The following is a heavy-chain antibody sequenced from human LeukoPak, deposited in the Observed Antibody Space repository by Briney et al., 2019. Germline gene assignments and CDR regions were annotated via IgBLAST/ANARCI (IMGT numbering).Heavy chain of an antibody. Sequence: GGSLRLSCVASGFTFTNYVMTWVRQAPGKGLEWVSSIRTSVGSTFYADSVKGRFTISRDNSKNTLYLQLSSLRAEDTAVYYCAKVNPPRGGRSGWYETNDYWGQGTLVTVSS. D-gene: IGHD6-19*01. CDR2: IRTSVGST. J-gene: IGHJ4*02. V-gene: IGHV3-23*01. CDR1: GFTFTNYV. CDR3: AKVNPPRGGRSGWYETNDY.